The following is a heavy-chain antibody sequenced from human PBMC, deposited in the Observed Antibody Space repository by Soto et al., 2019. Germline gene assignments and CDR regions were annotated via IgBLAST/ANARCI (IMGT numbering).Heavy chain of an antibody. Sequence: QVQLVESGGGVVQPGRSLRLSCAASRFTFSSYAMHWVRQAPGKGLEWVAVISYDGSNKYYADSVKGRFTISRDNSKNTLYLQMNSLRAEDTAVYYCARDQSSGSYYFDYWGQGTLVTVSS. D-gene: IGHD3-22*01. V-gene: IGHV3-30-3*01. CDR2: ISYDGSNK. CDR3: ARDQSSGSYYFDY. CDR1: RFTFSSYA. J-gene: IGHJ4*02.